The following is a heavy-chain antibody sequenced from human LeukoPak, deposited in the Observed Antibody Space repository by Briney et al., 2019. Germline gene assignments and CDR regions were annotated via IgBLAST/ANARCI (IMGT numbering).Heavy chain of an antibody. CDR3: ARDFLPLYELGSMSAFDT. D-gene: IGHD2/OR15-2a*01. V-gene: IGHV1-69*13. CDR1: GGTFSSYA. CDR2: IIPIFGTA. J-gene: IGHJ3*02. Sequence: SVKVSCKASGGTFSSYAISWVRQAPGQGLEWMGGIIPIFGTANYAQKFQGRVTITADESTSTAYMELSSLRSEDTAVYYCARDFLPLYELGSMSAFDTWGQGTMGTVSS.